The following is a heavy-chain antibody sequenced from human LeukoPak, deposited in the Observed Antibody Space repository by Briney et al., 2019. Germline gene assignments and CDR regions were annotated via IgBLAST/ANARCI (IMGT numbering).Heavy chain of an antibody. J-gene: IGHJ5*02. CDR1: GGSISSYY. V-gene: IGHV4-59*01. CDR2: IYYSGST. D-gene: IGHD6-19*01. Sequence: SETLSLTCTVSGGSISSYYWSWIRQPPGKGPEWIGYIYYSGSTNYNPSLKSRVTISVDTSKNQFSLKLSSVTAADTAVYYCARGIASSGWYYWFDPWGQGTLVTVSS. CDR3: ARGIASSGWYYWFDP.